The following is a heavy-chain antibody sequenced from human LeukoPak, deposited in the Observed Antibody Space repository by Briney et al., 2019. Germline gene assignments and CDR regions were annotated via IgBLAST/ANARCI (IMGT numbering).Heavy chain of an antibody. V-gene: IGHV1-2*02. Sequence: GASVKVSCKASGYTFTGYYMHWVRQAPGQGLEWMGWINPNSGGTNYAQKFQGRVTMTRDTSISTAYMELSRLRSDDTAVYYCARDRGDIASSVYFDYWGQGTLVTVSS. CDR2: INPNSGGT. J-gene: IGHJ4*02. CDR3: ARDRGDIASSVYFDY. CDR1: GYTFTGYY. D-gene: IGHD5-12*01.